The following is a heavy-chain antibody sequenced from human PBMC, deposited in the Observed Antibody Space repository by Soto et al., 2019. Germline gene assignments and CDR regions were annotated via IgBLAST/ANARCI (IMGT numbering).Heavy chain of an antibody. CDR3: AKGVRTTIFGVVIALDYYGFDV. CDR2: ISGSGGST. D-gene: IGHD3-3*01. CDR1: GFIFSNFA. V-gene: IGHV3-23*01. Sequence: GGSLRLSCAASGFIFSNFAMSWVRQAPGKGLEWVSGISGSGGSTYNADSVKGRFTISRDNSKNTLYLQMNSLRAEDTAAYYCAKGVRTTIFGVVIALDYYGFDVWGQGTTVTVSS. J-gene: IGHJ6*02.